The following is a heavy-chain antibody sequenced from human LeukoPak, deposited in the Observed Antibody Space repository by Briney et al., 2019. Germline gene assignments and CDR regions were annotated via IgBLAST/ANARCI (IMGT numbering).Heavy chain of an antibody. D-gene: IGHD5-12*01. CDR3: AGATKWQAHDF. CDR2: IFDAGRI. CDR1: GFTVSGTY. J-gene: IGHJ4*02. Sequence: GGSLTLSCAASGFTVSGTYMSWVRQAAGKGWEWVSTIFDAGRITYADSVKGRFTISRDNYKNTLFLQMKSLRADDTAVYYCAGATKWQAHDFWGQGTLLTVSS. V-gene: IGHV3-53*01.